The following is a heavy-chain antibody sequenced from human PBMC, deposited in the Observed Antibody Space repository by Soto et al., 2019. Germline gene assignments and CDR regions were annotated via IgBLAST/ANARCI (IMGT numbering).Heavy chain of an antibody. J-gene: IGHJ4*02. CDR3: ARLSRRMGIAVAGWAY. D-gene: IGHD6-19*01. Sequence: QLQLQESGPGLVKPSETLSLTCTVSGGSISSSSYYWGWIRQPPGKGLEWIGSIYYSGSTYYNPSLKSRVAMSIDTFKNQFSQKLSSVTAADTAVYYCARLSRRMGIAVAGWAYWGQGTLVTVCS. CDR1: GGSISSSSYY. CDR2: IYYSGST. V-gene: IGHV4-39*01.